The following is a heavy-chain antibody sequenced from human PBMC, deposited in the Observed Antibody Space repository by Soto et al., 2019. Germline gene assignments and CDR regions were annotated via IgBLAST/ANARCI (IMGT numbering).Heavy chain of an antibody. D-gene: IGHD1-26*01. V-gene: IGHV1-46*01. CDR2: ISPSDGST. J-gene: IGHJ4*02. CDR3: ARYRIDGENPFDY. Sequence: QVQLVQSGAEVKKPGASVMVSCKASGYTFTSYEMYWVRQAPGPGLEWMGIISPSDGSTTYAQKFQGRVTMTRDTSTSTVYMELSSLRSEDTAVYYCARYRIDGENPFDYWGQGTLLTVSS. CDR1: GYTFTSYE.